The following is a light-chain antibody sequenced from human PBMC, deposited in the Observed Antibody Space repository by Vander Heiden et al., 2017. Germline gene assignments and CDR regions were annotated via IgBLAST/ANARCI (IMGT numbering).Light chain of an antibody. CDR2: LGS. Sequence: IVMTHSPPSLLVTPGEPASISGRPSQSLLYSNGNDQLDWYLQKPGKSPQLLIYLGSNRASGVPDRFSGTGSGTDFTLKISRVEAEDVGVYYCMQALQTPYTFGQGTKLEIK. V-gene: IGKV2-28*01. CDR3: MQALQTPYT. CDR1: QSLLYSNGNDQ. J-gene: IGKJ2*01.